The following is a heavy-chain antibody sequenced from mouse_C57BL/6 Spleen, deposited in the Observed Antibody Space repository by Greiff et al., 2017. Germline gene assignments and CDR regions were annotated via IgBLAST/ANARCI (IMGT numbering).Heavy chain of an antibody. J-gene: IGHJ4*01. CDR1: GYTFTDYN. V-gene: IGHV1-22*01. CDR2: INPNNGGT. D-gene: IGHD2-12*01. Sequence: EVQLQQSGPELVKPGASVKMSCKASGYTFTDYNMHWVKQSHGKSLEWIGYINPNNGGTSYNQKFKCKATLTVNKSSSTAYMELRSLTSEESAVYYCARGSYSSAARDYWGQGTSVTVSS. CDR3: ARGSYSSAARDY.